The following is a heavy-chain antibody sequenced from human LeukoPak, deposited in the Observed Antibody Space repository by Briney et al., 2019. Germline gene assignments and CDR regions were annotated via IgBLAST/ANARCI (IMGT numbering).Heavy chain of an antibody. V-gene: IGHV3-33*08. J-gene: IGHJ4*02. CDR3: ARDPNRGYSYGYVDY. CDR1: GFTFSSYA. D-gene: IGHD5-18*01. Sequence: GRSLRLSCAASGFTFSSYAMHWVRQAPGKGLEWVAVIWYDGSNKYYADSVKGRFTISRDNSKNTLYLQMNSLRAEDTAVFYCARDPNRGYSYGYVDYWGQGTLVTVSS. CDR2: IWYDGSNK.